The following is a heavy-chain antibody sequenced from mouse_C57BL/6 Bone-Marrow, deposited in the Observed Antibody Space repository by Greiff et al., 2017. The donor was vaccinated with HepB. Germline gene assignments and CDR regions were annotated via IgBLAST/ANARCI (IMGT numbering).Heavy chain of an antibody. D-gene: IGHD1-1*01. CDR1: GYTFTDYA. Sequence: QVQLQQSGPDLVRPGVSVKISCKGSGYTFTDYAMHWVNQTHAKSLEWIGVISTYYGDASYNQKFKDKATMTVAKSSSTAYVELARLTSEDAAVYCCARPITTVVAKWGFAYWGKGTLVTVSS. CDR2: ISTYYGDA. J-gene: IGHJ3*01. V-gene: IGHV1-67*01. CDR3: ARPITTVVAKWGFAY.